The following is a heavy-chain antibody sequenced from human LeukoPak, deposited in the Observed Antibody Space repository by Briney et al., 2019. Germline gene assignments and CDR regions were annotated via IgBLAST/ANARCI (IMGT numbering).Heavy chain of an antibody. CDR2: ISYDGSNK. J-gene: IGHJ5*02. V-gene: IGHV3-30*03. CDR3: ARSGEWLRLYNWFDP. Sequence: GRSLRLSCAASGFTFSSCGMHWVRQAPGKGLEWVAVISYDGSNKYYADSVKGRFTISRDNSKNTLYLQMNSLRAEDAAVYYCARSGEWLRLYNWFDPWGQGTLVTASS. CDR1: GFTFSSCG. D-gene: IGHD5-12*01.